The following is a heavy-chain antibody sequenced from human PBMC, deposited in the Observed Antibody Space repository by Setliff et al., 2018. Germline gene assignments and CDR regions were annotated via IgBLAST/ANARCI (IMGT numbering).Heavy chain of an antibody. J-gene: IGHJ6*02. V-gene: IGHV4-59*01. D-gene: IGHD2-2*01. CDR3: ARARPATIAGVVPGVADFGIDV. Sequence: SETLSLTCTVSGGSISPYFWSWIRQPPGKGLEWIGYIYHNGNTNFNPSLKTRVTMSVDTSKTQFALNLRSVTAADTAVYYCARARPATIAGVVPGVADFGIDVWGQGTTVTVSS. CDR2: IYHNGNT. CDR1: GGSISPYF.